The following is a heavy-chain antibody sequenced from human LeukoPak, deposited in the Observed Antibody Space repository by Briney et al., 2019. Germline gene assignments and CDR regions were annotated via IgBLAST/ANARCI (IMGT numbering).Heavy chain of an antibody. V-gene: IGHV1-69*13. D-gene: IGHD3-3*01. CDR2: IIPIFGTA. J-gene: IGHJ4*02. Sequence: SVKVSCKASGGTFSSYAISWVRQAPGQGLEWMGGIIPIFGTANYAQKFQGRVTITADESTSTAYMELSSLRSEDTAVYYCAILAGGGYYTDFDYWGQGTLVTVSS. CDR3: AILAGGGYYTDFDY. CDR1: GGTFSSYA.